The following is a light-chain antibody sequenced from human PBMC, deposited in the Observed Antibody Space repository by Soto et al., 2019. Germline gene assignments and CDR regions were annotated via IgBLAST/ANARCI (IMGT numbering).Light chain of an antibody. Sequence: QSALTQPPSASGSPGQSVTISCTGTGSDVGGYNYVSWYQQHPGKAPKLMIYEVSKRPSGVPDRFSGSKSGNKASLTVSGLQAEDEADYYCSSYGGSNNLVFGGGTKLTVL. CDR3: SSYGGSNNLV. V-gene: IGLV2-8*01. CDR1: GSDVGGYNY. J-gene: IGLJ2*01. CDR2: EVS.